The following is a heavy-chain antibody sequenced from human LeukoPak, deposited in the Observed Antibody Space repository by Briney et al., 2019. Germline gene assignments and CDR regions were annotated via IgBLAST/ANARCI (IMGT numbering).Heavy chain of an antibody. D-gene: IGHD6-13*01. Sequence: SETLSLTCAVSGGSISSSNWWSWVRQPPGKGLEWIGEIYHSGSTNYNPSLKSRVTISVDKSKNQFSLKLSSVTTADTTVYYCARSSSSWIFDYWGQGTLATVSS. CDR1: GGSISSSNW. J-gene: IGHJ4*02. V-gene: IGHV4-4*02. CDR2: IYHSGST. CDR3: ARSSSSWIFDY.